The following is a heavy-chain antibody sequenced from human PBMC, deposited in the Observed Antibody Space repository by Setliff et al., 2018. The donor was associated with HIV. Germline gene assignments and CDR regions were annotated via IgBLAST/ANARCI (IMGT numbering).Heavy chain of an antibody. D-gene: IGHD6-13*01. CDR3: ARLVAAAGKTGWFDP. CDR1: GYTFTSYY. V-gene: IGHV1-46*01. Sequence: ASVKVSCKASGYTFTSYYLHWLRQAPGQGLEWMGISYPSDGRTQYAQKFQGRVTMTTDTSTSTAYMELRSLRSDDTAVYYCARLVAAAGKTGWFDPWGQGTLVTVSS. CDR2: SYPSDGRT. J-gene: IGHJ5*02.